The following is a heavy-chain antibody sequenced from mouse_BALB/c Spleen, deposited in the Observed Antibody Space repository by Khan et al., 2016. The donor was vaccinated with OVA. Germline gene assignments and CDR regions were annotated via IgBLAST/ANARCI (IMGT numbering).Heavy chain of an antibody. J-gene: IGHJ4*01. CDR2: ISYSGSP. Sequence: EVNLEESGPGLVKPSQSLSLTCTVTGYSITSDYAWNWIRQFPGNKLEWMGYISYSGSPNYNPSLKSRISITRYTSKNQFFLQLNSVTTEDTATYYCARDGARYNYAMDYWGQGTSVTVSS. V-gene: IGHV3-2*02. CDR1: GYSITSDYA. CDR3: ARDGARYNYAMDY. D-gene: IGHD1-1*02.